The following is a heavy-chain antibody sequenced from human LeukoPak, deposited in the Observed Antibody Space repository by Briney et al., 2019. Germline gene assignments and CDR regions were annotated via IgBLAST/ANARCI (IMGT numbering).Heavy chain of an antibody. Sequence: GGSLRLSCAASGFTLSSYWMSWVRQAPGKGLEWVANIKQDGSEKCYVDSVKGRFTISRDNAKNSLYLQMNSLRAEDTAVYYCAMLPSGWSRFDYWGQGTLVTVSS. CDR2: IKQDGSEK. CDR3: AMLPSGWSRFDY. J-gene: IGHJ4*02. V-gene: IGHV3-7*03. D-gene: IGHD6-19*01. CDR1: GFTLSSYW.